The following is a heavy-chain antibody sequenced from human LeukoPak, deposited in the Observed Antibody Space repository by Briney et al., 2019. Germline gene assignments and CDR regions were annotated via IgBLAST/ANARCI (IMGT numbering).Heavy chain of an antibody. V-gene: IGHV3-23*01. CDR2: ISDSGGST. J-gene: IGHJ4*02. CDR3: ASRQGLGWHYVN. CDR1: GFTFSSYA. Sequence: GGSLRLSCVDSGFTFSSYAMSWVRQFPGKGLEWVSGISDSGGSTYYADSVKGRFTISRDNSKNTLYLQMNSLRAEDTAVYYCASRQGLGWHYVNWGQGTLVTVSS. D-gene: IGHD3-10*02.